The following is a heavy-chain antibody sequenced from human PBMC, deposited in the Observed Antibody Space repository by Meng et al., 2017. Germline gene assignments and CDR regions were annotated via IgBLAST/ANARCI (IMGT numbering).Heavy chain of an antibody. D-gene: IGHD4-17*01. CDR2: INPNSGGT. CDR1: GYTFTGYY. CDR3: ARDDYGDYFDY. J-gene: IGHJ4*02. Sequence: QVQLVQSGAEVKKPGASVKVSCKASGYTFTGYYMHWVRQAPGQGLEWMGRINPNSGGTNHAQKYQGRVTMTRDTSISTAYMELSRLRSDDTAVYYCARDDYGDYFDYWGQGTLVTVSS. V-gene: IGHV1-2*06.